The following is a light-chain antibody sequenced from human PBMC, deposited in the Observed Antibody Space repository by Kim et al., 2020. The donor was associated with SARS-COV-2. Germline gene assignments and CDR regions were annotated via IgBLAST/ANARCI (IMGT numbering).Light chain of an antibody. V-gene: IGKV3-15*01. CDR1: QSVRSK. Sequence: SPGEGATLTCRASQSVRSKLAWYQHKPGQAPRLLIHGVSIRAPGISDRFSGGGSGTEFTLTITNLQSEDIAVYYCQQYYNWPPVTFGGGTKVDIK. J-gene: IGKJ4*01. CDR2: GVS. CDR3: QQYYNWPPVT.